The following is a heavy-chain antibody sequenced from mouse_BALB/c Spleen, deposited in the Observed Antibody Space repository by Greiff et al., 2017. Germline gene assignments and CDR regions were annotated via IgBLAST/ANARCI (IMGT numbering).Heavy chain of an antibody. CDR1: GYTFTDYY. CDR2: IYPGSGNT. Sequence: QVQLKQSGAELARPGDSVKLSCKASGYTFTDYYINWVKQRTGQGLEWIGEIYPGSGNTYYNEKFKGKATLTADKSSRTAYMQLSSLTSEESAVYCGARSGYDYDRYYYAMDYWGQGTSVTVSS. V-gene: IGHV1-77*01. D-gene: IGHD2-4*01. J-gene: IGHJ4*01. CDR3: ARSGYDYDRYYYAMDY.